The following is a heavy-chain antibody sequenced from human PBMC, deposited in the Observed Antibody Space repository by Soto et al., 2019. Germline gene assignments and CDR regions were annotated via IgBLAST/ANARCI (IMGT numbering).Heavy chain of an antibody. CDR2: ISLYSDGT. J-gene: IGHJ5*02. Sequence: ASVKVSCKTSGYTFSNYGITWVRQAPGQPLEWLGWISLYSDGTNYAQKFQGRVSMSTDTSTTTAYMELRSLRSDDTAVYYCARVVPGAEAWFGPWGQGTLVTVSS. CDR3: ARVVPGAEAWFGP. D-gene: IGHD2-2*01. V-gene: IGHV1-18*01. CDR1: GYTFSNYG.